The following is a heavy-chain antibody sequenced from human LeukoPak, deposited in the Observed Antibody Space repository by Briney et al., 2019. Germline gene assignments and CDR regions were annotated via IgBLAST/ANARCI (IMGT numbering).Heavy chain of an antibody. J-gene: IGHJ5*02. V-gene: IGHV3-30*02. CDR1: GFTFRTFG. CDR2: IRFDGNLQ. CDR3: LKDQYPPTNWFDP. Sequence: GGSLRLSCAVSGFTFRTFGMHWVRQAPGEGLEWVAFIRFDGNLQYYADSVQGRFNLSRDNSKNTLSLQMNSLRPDDTAVYYCLKDQYPPTNWFDPWGQGTLVTVSS. D-gene: IGHD2-2*02.